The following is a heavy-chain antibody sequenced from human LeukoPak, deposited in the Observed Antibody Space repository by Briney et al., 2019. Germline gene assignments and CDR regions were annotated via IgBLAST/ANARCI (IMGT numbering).Heavy chain of an antibody. CDR2: ISSSSSYI. CDR1: GFTFSSYS. CDR3: ARAGWDYDGGIDY. D-gene: IGHD4-23*01. Sequence: PGGSLRLSCAASGFTFSSYSMNWVRQAPGKGLEWVSSISSSSSYIYYADSVKGRFTISRDNAKNSLYLQMNSLRAEDTAVYYCARAGWDYDGGIDYWGQGTLVTVSS. V-gene: IGHV3-21*01. J-gene: IGHJ4*02.